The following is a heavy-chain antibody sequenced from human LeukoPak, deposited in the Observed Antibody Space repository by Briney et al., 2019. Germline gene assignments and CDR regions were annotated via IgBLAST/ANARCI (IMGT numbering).Heavy chain of an antibody. J-gene: IGHJ3*02. V-gene: IGHV4-59*01. CDR2: IYDSGNT. CDR3: ARYTSMVAFHAHGFDI. D-gene: IGHD5-18*01. CDR1: GGSISSYY. Sequence: SETLSLTFKVSGGSISSYYWSWIRQPPGKRLEWIGYIYDSGNTNYNPSLKSRVTISLDTSKNQFSLKVRSVTAADTAVYYCARYTSMVAFHAHGFDIWGQGTMVTVSS.